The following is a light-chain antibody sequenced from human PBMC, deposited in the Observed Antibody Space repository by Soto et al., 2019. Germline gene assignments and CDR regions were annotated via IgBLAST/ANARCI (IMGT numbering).Light chain of an antibody. V-gene: IGLV2-23*01. CDR3: CSYAGGSTYV. J-gene: IGLJ1*01. Sequence: QSVLAQPASVSGSPGQSITISCTGTISDVGSYNLVSWYQQHPGNAPKVMIYAGSKRPSGVSNRFSGSKSGNTASLTISGLQTEDEADYYGCSYAGGSTYVFGSGTKVTVL. CDR2: AGS. CDR1: ISDVGSYNL.